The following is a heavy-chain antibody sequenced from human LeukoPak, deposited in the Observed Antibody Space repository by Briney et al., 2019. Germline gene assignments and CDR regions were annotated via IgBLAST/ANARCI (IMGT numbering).Heavy chain of an antibody. D-gene: IGHD3-9*01. J-gene: IGHJ3*02. CDR2: ISGSGGST. V-gene: IGHV3-23*01. Sequence: GGSLRLSCAASGFTFSSYAMSWVRQAPGKGLEWVSAISGSGGSTYYADSVKGRFTISRDNAKNSLYLQMNSLRAEDTAVYYCVKTGSHDAFDIWGQGTMVTVSS. CDR3: VKTGSHDAFDI. CDR1: GFTFSSYA.